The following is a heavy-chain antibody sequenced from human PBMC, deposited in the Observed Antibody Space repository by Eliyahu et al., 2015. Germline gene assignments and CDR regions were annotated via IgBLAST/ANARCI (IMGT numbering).Heavy chain of an antibody. V-gene: IGHV3-23*01. CDR3: AKHGGWELPLPLY. Sequence: EVQLLESGGGLVQPGGSLRXSCXASGFTFXSYAMSWVRQAPGKGLEWVSAIXGSGGSTYYADSVKGRFTISRDNSKNTLYLQMNSLRAEDTAVYYCAKHGGWELPLPLYWGQGTLVTVSS. CDR1: GFTFXSYA. D-gene: IGHD1-26*01. J-gene: IGHJ4*02. CDR2: IXGSGGST.